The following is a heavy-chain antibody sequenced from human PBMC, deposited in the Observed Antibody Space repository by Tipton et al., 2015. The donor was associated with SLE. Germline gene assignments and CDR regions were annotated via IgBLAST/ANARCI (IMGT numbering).Heavy chain of an antibody. J-gene: IGHJ4*02. Sequence: TLSLTCTVSGGSISSSSYYWGWIRQPPGKGLGWLGSIYYSGSTYYNPSLKSRVTISVDTSKNQFSLKLSSVTAADTAVYYCARGRGCSGGSCLWYFDYWGQGTLVTVSS. CDR1: GGSISSSSYY. CDR3: ARGRGCSGGSCLWYFDY. CDR2: IYYSGST. D-gene: IGHD2-15*01. V-gene: IGHV4-39*07.